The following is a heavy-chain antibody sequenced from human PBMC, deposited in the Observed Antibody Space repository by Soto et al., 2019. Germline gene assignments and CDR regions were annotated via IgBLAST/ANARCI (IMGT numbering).Heavy chain of an antibody. CDR1: GYSFNSYW. V-gene: IGHV5-51*01. J-gene: IGHJ5*02. CDR2: IYPGDSDT. D-gene: IGHD5-12*01. CDR3: ARLLDPTSNWFDP. Sequence: GAYLKISCXGSGYSFNSYWIGWVRQMPGKGLEWMGIIYPGDSDTRYSPSFQGQVTISADKSISTAYLQWSSLKASDTAMYYCARLLDPTSNWFDPWGQGTLVTVSS.